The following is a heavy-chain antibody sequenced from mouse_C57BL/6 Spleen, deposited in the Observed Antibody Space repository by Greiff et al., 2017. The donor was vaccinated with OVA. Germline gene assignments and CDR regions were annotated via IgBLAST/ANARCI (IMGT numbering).Heavy chain of an antibody. CDR3: ARDDYDDYAMDY. Sequence: QVQLQQSGAELVKPGASVKISCKASGYAFSSYWMNWVKQRPGKGLEWIGQIYPGDGDTNYNGKFKGKATLTADKSSSTAYMQLSSLTSEDSAVYVCARDDYDDYAMDYWGQGTSVTVSS. J-gene: IGHJ4*01. V-gene: IGHV1-80*01. CDR1: GYAFSSYW. CDR2: IYPGDGDT. D-gene: IGHD2-4*01.